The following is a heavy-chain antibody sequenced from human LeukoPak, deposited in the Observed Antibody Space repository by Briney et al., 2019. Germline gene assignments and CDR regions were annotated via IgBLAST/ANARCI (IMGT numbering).Heavy chain of an antibody. J-gene: IGHJ4*02. CDR3: ARIGAQSGNY. V-gene: IGHV4-59*01. CDR1: SGSISSYY. CDR2: FYYSGST. Sequence: SETLSLTCTVSSGSISSYYWSWIRQPPGKGLEWIGYFYYSGSTKYNPSLKSRVTISVDTSKTQFSLKLNSVTAADTAVYYCARIGAQSGNYWGQGTLVTVSS. D-gene: IGHD3-10*01.